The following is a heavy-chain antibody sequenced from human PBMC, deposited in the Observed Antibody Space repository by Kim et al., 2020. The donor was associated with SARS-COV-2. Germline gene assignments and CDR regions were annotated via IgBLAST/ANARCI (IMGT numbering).Heavy chain of an antibody. CDR1: GGTFSSYA. CDR2: IIPIFGTA. J-gene: IGHJ5*02. Sequence: SVKVSCKASGGTFSSYAISWVRQAPGQGLEWMGGIIPIFGTANYAQKFQGRVTITADESTSTAYMELSSLRSEDTAVYYCASSPPPFLWRGHPDWFDPWGQGTLVTVSS. D-gene: IGHD3-3*01. V-gene: IGHV1-69*13. CDR3: ASSPPPFLWRGHPDWFDP.